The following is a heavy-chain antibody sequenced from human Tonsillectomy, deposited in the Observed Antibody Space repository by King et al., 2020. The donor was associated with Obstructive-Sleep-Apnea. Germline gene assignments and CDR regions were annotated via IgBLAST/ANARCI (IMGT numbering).Heavy chain of an antibody. CDR1: GGSISSVGYY. Sequence: VQLQESGPGLVKPSQTLSLTCTVSGGSISSVGYYWSWIRQHPGKGLEWIGYIYYSGSTYYNPSLKSRVTISVDTSKNQFSLKLSSVTAAHTAVYYCARGAMTLGAFDIWGQGTMVTVSS. CDR3: ARGAMTLGAFDI. J-gene: IGHJ3*02. V-gene: IGHV4-31*03. D-gene: IGHD2-2*01. CDR2: IYYSGST.